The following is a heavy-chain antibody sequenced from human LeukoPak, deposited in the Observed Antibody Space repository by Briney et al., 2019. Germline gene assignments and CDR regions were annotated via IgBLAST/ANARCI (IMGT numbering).Heavy chain of an antibody. J-gene: IGHJ4*02. CDR2: IYYSGST. Sequence: SETLSLTCAVYGGSFSSYYWSWIRQPPGKGLEWIGYIYYSGSTNYNPSLKSRVTISVDTSKNQFSLKLSSVTAADTAVYYCARFGYDSSGYWTFDYWGQGTLVTVSS. CDR1: GGSFSSYY. V-gene: IGHV4-59*01. CDR3: ARFGYDSSGYWTFDY. D-gene: IGHD3-22*01.